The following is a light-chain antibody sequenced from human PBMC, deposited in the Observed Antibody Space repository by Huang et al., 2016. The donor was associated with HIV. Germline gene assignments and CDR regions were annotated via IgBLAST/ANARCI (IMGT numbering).Light chain of an antibody. Sequence: EVVMTQSPAILSVSPGERAALSCRASQSVNTNLAWYQQKPGQAPRLLIHGESTRATVIPARFSGSGSGTEFTLTISSLQSEDFAVYYCQQYNNWPITFGQGTRLEIK. J-gene: IGKJ5*01. CDR2: GES. V-gene: IGKV3-15*01. CDR1: QSVNTN. CDR3: QQYNNWPIT.